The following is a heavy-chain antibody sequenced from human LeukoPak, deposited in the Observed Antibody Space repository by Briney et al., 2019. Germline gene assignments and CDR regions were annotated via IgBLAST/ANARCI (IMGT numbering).Heavy chain of an antibody. Sequence: ASVKVPCKASGGTFSSYAISWARQAPGQGLEWMGRIIPILGIANYAQKFQGRVTITADKSTSTAYMELSSLRSEDTAVYYCAYGYYYSYGMDVWGQGTTVTVSS. J-gene: IGHJ6*02. V-gene: IGHV1-69*04. D-gene: IGHD3-10*01. CDR3: AYGYYYSYGMDV. CDR1: GGTFSSYA. CDR2: IIPILGIA.